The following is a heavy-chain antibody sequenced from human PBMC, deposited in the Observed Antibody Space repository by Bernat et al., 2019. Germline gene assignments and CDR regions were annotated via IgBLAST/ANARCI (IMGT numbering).Heavy chain of an antibody. J-gene: IGHJ6*03. CDR2: ISSSSYT. V-gene: IGHV3-11*05. CDR3: ARGTSTSAPYMDV. Sequence: QVQLVESGGGLVKPGGSLRLSCAASGFTFSDYYMSWIRQAPGKGLDWVSYISSSSYTNYADSVKGRFTISRDNAKNSLYLQMNSLRAADTAVYYCARGTSTSAPYMDVWGKGTTVTVSS. CDR1: GFTFSDYY.